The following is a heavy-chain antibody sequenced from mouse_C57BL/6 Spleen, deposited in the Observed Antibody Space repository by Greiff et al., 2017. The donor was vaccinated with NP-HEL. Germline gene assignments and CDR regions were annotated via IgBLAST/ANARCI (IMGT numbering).Heavy chain of an antibody. CDR2: ISSGSSTI. CDR1: GFTFSDYG. CDR3: ARTFDYYGSSYGYFDV. J-gene: IGHJ1*03. V-gene: IGHV5-17*01. Sequence: EVKLMESGGGLVKPGGSLKLSCAASGFTFSDYGMHWVRQAPEKGLEWVAYISSGSSTIYYADTVKGRFTISRDNARKTLFLQMTILRSEDTAMYYCARTFDYYGSSYGYFDVWGTGTTVTVSS. D-gene: IGHD1-1*01.